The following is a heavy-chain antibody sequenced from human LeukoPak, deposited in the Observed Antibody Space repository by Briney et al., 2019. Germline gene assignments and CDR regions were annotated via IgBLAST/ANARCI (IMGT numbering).Heavy chain of an antibody. CDR1: GFTFSSHW. D-gene: IGHD5-18*01. J-gene: IGHJ6*02. CDR2: ITSDGSTT. Sequence: GGSLRLSCAASGFTFSSHWMHWVRQAPGKGLVWVSRITSDGSTTIYADSVKGRFTISRDNAKNTLYLQMNSLRAEDTAVYYCVRDSRYTMDVWGQGTTVTVPS. CDR3: VRDSRYTMDV. V-gene: IGHV3-74*01.